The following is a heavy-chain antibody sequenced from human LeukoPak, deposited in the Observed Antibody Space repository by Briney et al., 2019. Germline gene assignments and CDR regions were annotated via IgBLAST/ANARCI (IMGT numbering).Heavy chain of an antibody. D-gene: IGHD6-13*01. J-gene: IGHJ5*02. CDR3: ARGPPYGSSWPHPPAHNWFDP. CDR1: GYTFTGYY. CDR2: IIPIFGTA. Sequence: GASVKVSCKASGYTFTGYYMHWVRQAPGQGLEWMGGIIPIFGTANYAQKFQGRVTITTDESTSTAYMELSSLRSEDTAVYYCARGPPYGSSWPHPPAHNWFDPWGQGTLVTVSS. V-gene: IGHV1-69*05.